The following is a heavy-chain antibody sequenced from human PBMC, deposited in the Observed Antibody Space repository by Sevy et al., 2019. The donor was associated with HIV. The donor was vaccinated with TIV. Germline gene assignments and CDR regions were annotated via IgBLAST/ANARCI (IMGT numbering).Heavy chain of an antibody. J-gene: IGHJ4*02. V-gene: IGHV3-9*01. Sequence: QLGGSLRLSCVASGFTFEDYAMHWVRQAPGKGLEWVSAISWNRGIIGYADSVKGRFSISRDNAKNSLYLQMNRLRAEDTAFYYCAKDIHRWGSSSGDPMAPGDYWGRGTLVTVSS. CDR1: GFTFEDYA. D-gene: IGHD6-6*01. CDR3: AKDIHRWGSSSGDPMAPGDY. CDR2: ISWNRGII.